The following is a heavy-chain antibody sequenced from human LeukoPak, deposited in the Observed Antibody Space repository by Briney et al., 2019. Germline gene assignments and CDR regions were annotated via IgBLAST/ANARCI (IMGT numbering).Heavy chain of an antibody. J-gene: IGHJ4*02. V-gene: IGHV3-7*01. D-gene: IGHD5-18*01. CDR1: GFTFSSYW. CDR2: IKQDGSEK. CDR3: ARDGERPGYSYGYGIDY. Sequence: GGSLRLSCAASGFTFSSYWMSWVRQAPGKGLEWVANIKQDGSEKYYVDSVKGRFTISRDNAKNSLYLQMNSLRAEDTAVYYCARDGERPGYSYGYGIDYWGQGTLVTVSS.